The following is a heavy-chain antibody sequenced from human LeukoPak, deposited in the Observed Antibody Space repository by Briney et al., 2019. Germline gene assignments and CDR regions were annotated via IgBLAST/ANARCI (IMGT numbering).Heavy chain of an antibody. Sequence: PGGSLRLSCAASGFTSSSYSMNWVRQGPGKGLEWVSSISSSSSYIYYADSVKGRFTISRDNAKNSLYLQMNSLRAEDTAVYYCASTNYYGSGSYLDYWGQGTLVTVSS. CDR1: GFTSSSYS. V-gene: IGHV3-21*01. CDR2: ISSSSSYI. D-gene: IGHD3-10*01. J-gene: IGHJ4*02. CDR3: ASTNYYGSGSYLDY.